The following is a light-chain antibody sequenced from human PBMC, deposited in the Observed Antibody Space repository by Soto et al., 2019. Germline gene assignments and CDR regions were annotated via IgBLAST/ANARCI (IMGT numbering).Light chain of an antibody. V-gene: IGLV1-47*01. CDR3: AAWDYMLGGPGV. J-gene: IGLJ1*01. CDR1: SSNIGSNY. CDR2: RNN. Sequence: QSVLTQPPSASGTPGQRVTISCSGSSSNIGSNYVYWYQQLPGTAPKLLIYRNNQRPSGVPDRFSGSKSGSSASLANSGLRSEDEADFYWAAWDYMLGGPGVIGTGTKVTVL.